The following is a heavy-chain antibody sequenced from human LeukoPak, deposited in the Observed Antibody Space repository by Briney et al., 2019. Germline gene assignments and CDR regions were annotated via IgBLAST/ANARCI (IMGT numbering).Heavy chain of an antibody. D-gene: IGHD3-10*01. CDR3: AKVANYYGSGSYYSYFDY. CDR1: GFTFSSYA. CDR2: ISGGAAST. V-gene: IGHV3-23*01. Sequence: PGGSLRLSCAASGFTFSSYAMSWVRQAPGKGLEWVSVISGGAASTNYAGSVKGRFTISRDNSKNTLSLQMNGLRAEDTAVYYCAKVANYYGSGSYYSYFDYWGLGTLVTVSS. J-gene: IGHJ4*02.